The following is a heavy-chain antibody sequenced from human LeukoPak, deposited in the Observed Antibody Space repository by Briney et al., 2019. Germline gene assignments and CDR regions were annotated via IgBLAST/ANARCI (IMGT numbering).Heavy chain of an antibody. J-gene: IGHJ6*03. CDR2: INTNTGNP. CDR1: GYTLTSYA. CDR3: ARKSVAATPRDIVYQYSYMDV. Sequence: ASVKVSCKASGYTLTSYAMNWVRQAPGQGLEWMGWINTNTGNPTYAQGFTGRFVFSLDTSVSTAYLQISSLKAEDTAVYYCARKSVAATPRDIVYQYSYMDVWGKGTTVTVSS. V-gene: IGHV7-4-1*02. D-gene: IGHD2-15*01.